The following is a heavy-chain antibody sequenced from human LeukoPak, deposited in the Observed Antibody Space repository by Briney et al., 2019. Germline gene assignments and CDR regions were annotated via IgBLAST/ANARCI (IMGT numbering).Heavy chain of an antibody. CDR2: IYYSGST. CDR3: ARVEYSYGLFDY. Sequence: SETLSLTCTVSGGSISSYYWSWIRQPPGKGLEWIGYIYYSGSTNYNPSLKSRVTISVDTSKNQFSLKLSSVTAADTAVYYCARVEYSYGLFDYWGQGTLVTVSS. J-gene: IGHJ4*02. CDR1: GGSISSYY. D-gene: IGHD5-18*01. V-gene: IGHV4-59*01.